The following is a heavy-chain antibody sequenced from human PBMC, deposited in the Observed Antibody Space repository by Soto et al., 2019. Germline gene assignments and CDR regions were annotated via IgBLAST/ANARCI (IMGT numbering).Heavy chain of an antibody. CDR2: ISAYNGNT. CDR3: ARDQVKIYYYYGMDV. J-gene: IGHJ6*02. V-gene: IGHV1-18*01. CDR1: GYTFTSYG. Sequence: GASVKVSCKASGYTFTSYGISWVRQAPGQGLEWMGWISAYNGNTNYAQKLQGRATMTTDTSTSTAYMELRSLRSDDTAVYYCARDQVKIYYYYGMDVWGQGTTVTVSS.